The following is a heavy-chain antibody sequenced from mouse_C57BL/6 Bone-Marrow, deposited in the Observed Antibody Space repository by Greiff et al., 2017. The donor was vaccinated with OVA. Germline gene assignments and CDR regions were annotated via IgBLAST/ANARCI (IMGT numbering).Heavy chain of an antibody. J-gene: IGHJ1*03. CDR2: IHPNSGST. Sequence: VQLQQPGAELVKPGASVKLSCKASGYTFTSYWMHWVKQRPGQGLEWIGMIHPNSGSTNYNQKFKSKATLTVDKSSSTAYMQLSSLTSEDSAGYYCASGVGLDWYFDVWGKGTTVTVSS. CDR1: GYTFTSYW. V-gene: IGHV1-64*01. CDR3: ASGVGLDWYFDV. D-gene: IGHD4-1*01.